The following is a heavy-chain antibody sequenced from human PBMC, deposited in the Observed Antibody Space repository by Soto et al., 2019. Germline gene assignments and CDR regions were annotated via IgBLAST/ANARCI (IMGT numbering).Heavy chain of an antibody. Sequence: SQTLSLTCAISGDSVSNNSVAWNWVRQSPSRGLEWLGRTYYRSKWHYDYAPSVRSRITINPDTSKNHFSLQLNSVSPEDAAVYYCASTLRGSGVKYFDDRGQRTLVTVSS. D-gene: IGHD3-16*01. J-gene: IGHJ4*02. CDR2: TYYRSKWHY. CDR1: GDSVSNNSVA. CDR3: ASTLRGSGVKYFDD. V-gene: IGHV6-1*01.